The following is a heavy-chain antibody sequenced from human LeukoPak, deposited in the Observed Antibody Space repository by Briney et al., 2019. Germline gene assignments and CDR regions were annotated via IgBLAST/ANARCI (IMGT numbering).Heavy chain of an antibody. Sequence: SVKVSCKASGGTFSSYAISWVRQAPGQGLEWMGGIIPIFGTANYAQKFQGRVTITRDTSASTAYMELSSLRSEDTAVYYCASRTDVMGAFDIWGQGTMVTVSS. D-gene: IGHD3-16*01. CDR2: IIPIFGTA. J-gene: IGHJ3*02. V-gene: IGHV1-69*05. CDR3: ASRTDVMGAFDI. CDR1: GGTFSSYA.